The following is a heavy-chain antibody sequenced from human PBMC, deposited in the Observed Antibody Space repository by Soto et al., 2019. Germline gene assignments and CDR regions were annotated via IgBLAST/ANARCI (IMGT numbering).Heavy chain of an antibody. D-gene: IGHD1-1*01. CDR2: IKSKTDGGTT. Sequence: GGSLRLSCAASGFTFSNAWMNWVRQAPGKGLEWVGRIKSKTDGGTTDYAAPVKGRFTISRDDSKNTLYLQMNSLKTEDTAVYYCTTVRSGYRSDYFDYWGQGTLVTVSS. CDR3: TTVRSGYRSDYFDY. J-gene: IGHJ4*02. V-gene: IGHV3-15*07. CDR1: GFTFSNAW.